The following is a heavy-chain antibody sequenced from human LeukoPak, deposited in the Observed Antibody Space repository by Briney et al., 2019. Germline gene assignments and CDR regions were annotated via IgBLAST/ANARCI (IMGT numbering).Heavy chain of an antibody. J-gene: IGHJ4*02. CDR3: ALGLVTDY. Sequence: GGSLRLSCAASGFTVSSNFMSWVRQAPGKGLEWVSVIYSGGSTYYADSVKGRFTISRDNSKSTLYLQMNSLRVEDTAVYYCALGLVTDYWGQGTLVTVSS. CDR1: GFTVSSNF. CDR2: IYSGGST. V-gene: IGHV3-66*01. D-gene: IGHD3-9*01.